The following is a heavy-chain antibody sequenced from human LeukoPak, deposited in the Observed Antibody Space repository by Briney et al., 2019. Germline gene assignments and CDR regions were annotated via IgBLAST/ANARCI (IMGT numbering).Heavy chain of an antibody. CDR2: TYYRSKWYN. V-gene: IGHV6-1*01. CDR3: ARDPSPLIVGATDAFDI. CDR1: GDSVSSNSAA. Sequence: SQTLSLTCAISGDSVSSNSAAWNWIRQSPSRGLEWLGRTYYRSKWYNDYAVSVKSRITINPDTSKNQFSLQLNSVTPEDTAVYYCARDPSPLIVGATDAFDIWGQGTMVTVSS. J-gene: IGHJ3*02. D-gene: IGHD1-26*01.